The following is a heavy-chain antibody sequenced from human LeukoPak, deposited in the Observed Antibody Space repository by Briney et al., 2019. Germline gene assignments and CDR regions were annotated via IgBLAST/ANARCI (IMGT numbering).Heavy chain of an antibody. D-gene: IGHD6-13*01. CDR3: VKDRWVDH. CDR2: ISYDGSNK. J-gene: IGHJ4*02. CDR1: GFTFSSYG. Sequence: GRSLRLSCAASGFTFSSYGMHWVRQAPGKGLEWVAVISYDGSNKYYADSVKGRFTISRDNSKNTLYLQMSSLRPEDTAVYYCVKDRWVDHWGQGTLVTVSS. V-gene: IGHV3-30*18.